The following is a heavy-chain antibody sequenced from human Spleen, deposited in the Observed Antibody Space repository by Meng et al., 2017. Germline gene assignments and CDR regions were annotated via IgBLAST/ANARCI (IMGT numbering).Heavy chain of an antibody. Sequence: SVKVSCKASGGTFSSYAISWVRQAPGQGLEWMGGIIPIFGTANYAQKFQGRVTITSDESTSTVYMELTRLTSEDTAVYYCARDGHGDYIDYWGQGTLVTVSS. D-gene: IGHD4-17*01. CDR1: GGTFSSYA. V-gene: IGHV1-69*13. CDR2: IIPIFGTA. J-gene: IGHJ4*02. CDR3: ARDGHGDYIDY.